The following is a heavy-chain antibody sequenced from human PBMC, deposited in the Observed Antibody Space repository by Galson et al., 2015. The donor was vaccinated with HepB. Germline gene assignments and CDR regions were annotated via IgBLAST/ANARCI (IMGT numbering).Heavy chain of an antibody. CDR1: GYTFTSYE. CDR2: MNPDSGNT. D-gene: IGHD2-2*01. V-gene: IGHV1-8*01. CDR3: ARFSYCSSSSCHYALDV. Sequence: SVKVSCKASGYTFTSYEINWVRQATGQGLEWMGWMNPDSGNTAFAQKFQGRVTMTGNISISTVYMELNSLRTADTAVYYCARFSYCSSSSCHYALDVWGQGTTVTVSS. J-gene: IGHJ6*02.